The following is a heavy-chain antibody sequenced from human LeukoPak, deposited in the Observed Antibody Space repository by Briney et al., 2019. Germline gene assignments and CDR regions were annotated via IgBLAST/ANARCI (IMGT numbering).Heavy chain of an antibody. J-gene: IGHJ4*02. CDR2: IYSGGGT. Sequence: GGSLRLSCAASGFTVSNNYMSWVRQAPGKGLEWVSIIYSGGGTFYADSVKGRFTISRDSSKNTLYLQMNSLRAEDTAVYYCTRDISGYFSDYWGQGTLVTVPS. CDR3: TRDISGYFSDY. CDR1: GFTVSNNY. D-gene: IGHD3-22*01. V-gene: IGHV3-53*01.